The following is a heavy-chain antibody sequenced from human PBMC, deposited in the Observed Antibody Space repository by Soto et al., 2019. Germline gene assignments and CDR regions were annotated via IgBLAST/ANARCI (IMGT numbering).Heavy chain of an antibody. CDR3: AKARKGLLQTLEY. Sequence: PGGFLRLSCAASGFTFSSYGMHGVRQAPGKGLEGVAVISYDGSNKYYADSVKGRFTISRDHYKNTMYLQMNRMRAEDTAVYYCAKARKGLLQTLEYWGQGTMVTVPS. V-gene: IGHV3-30*18. D-gene: IGHD2-21*02. J-gene: IGHJ4*02. CDR2: ISYDGSNK. CDR1: GFTFSSYG.